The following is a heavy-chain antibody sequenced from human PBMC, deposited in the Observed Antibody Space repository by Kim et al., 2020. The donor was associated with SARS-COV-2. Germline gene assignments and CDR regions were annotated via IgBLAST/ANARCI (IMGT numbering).Heavy chain of an antibody. CDR2: IYYSGST. V-gene: IGHV4-30-4*01. D-gene: IGHD2-15*01. Sequence: SGTLSLTCTVSGGSISSGDYYWSWIRQPPGKGLEWIGYIYYSGSTYYNPSLKSRVTISVDTSKNQFSLKLSSVTAADTAVYYCAMGGYCSGGSCYSLDYWGQGTLGTVSS. J-gene: IGHJ4*02. CDR1: GGSISSGDYY. CDR3: AMGGYCSGGSCYSLDY.